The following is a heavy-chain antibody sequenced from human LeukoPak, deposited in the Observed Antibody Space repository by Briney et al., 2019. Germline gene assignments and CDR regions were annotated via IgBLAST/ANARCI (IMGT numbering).Heavy chain of an antibody. CDR2: ISSSSTYI. D-gene: IGHD6-13*01. CDR3: ARDKSVSWSDHFDY. J-gene: IGHJ4*02. Sequence: GGSLRLSCAASGFTFSNYNMNWVRQAPGKGLEWVSSISSSSTYIFYAVSVKGRFTISRDNAKNSMYLQMNSLRAEDTAVYYCARDKSVSWSDHFDYWGQGTLVTVSS. CDR1: GFTFSNYN. V-gene: IGHV3-21*06.